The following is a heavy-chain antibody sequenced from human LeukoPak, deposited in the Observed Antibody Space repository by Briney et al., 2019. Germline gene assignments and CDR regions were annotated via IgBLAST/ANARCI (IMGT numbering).Heavy chain of an antibody. V-gene: IGHV3-30*03. CDR2: ISYDGSNK. D-gene: IGHD3-22*01. J-gene: IGHJ4*02. CDR3: AGDYYDSSGYYDYFDY. Sequence: GGSLRLSCAASGFTFSSYGMHWVRQAPGKGLEWVAVISYDGSNKYYADSVKGRFTISRDNSKNTLYLQMNSLRAEDTAVYYCAGDYYDSSGYYDYFDYWGQGTLVTVSS. CDR1: GFTFSSYG.